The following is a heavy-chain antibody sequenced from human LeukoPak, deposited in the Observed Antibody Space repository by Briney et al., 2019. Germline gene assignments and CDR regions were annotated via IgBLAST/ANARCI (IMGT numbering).Heavy chain of an antibody. D-gene: IGHD3-22*01. J-gene: IGHJ6*02. CDR3: ARDDNYYDSSGYYPYYYYYGMDV. V-gene: IGHV1-2*02. CDR2: INPNSGGT. Sequence: ASVKVSCKASGYTFTGYYMHWVRQAPGQGLEWMGWINPNSGGTNYAQKFQGRVTMTRDTSISTAYMELSRLRSDDTAVYYCARDDNYYDSSGYYPYYYYYGMDVWGQGTTDTVSS. CDR1: GYTFTGYY.